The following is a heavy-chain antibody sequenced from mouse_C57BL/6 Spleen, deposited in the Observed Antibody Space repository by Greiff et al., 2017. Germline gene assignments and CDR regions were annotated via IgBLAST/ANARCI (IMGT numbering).Heavy chain of an antibody. CDR1: GYAFTNYL. Sequence: VQLQESGAELVRPGTSVTVSCKASGYAFTNYLIEWVKQRPGQGLEWIGVINPGSGGTNYNEKFKGKATLTADKSSSTAYMQLSSLTSEDSAVYFCARGGEILDYWGQGTSVTVSS. CDR3: ARGGEILDY. V-gene: IGHV1-54*01. CDR2: INPGSGGT. J-gene: IGHJ4*01.